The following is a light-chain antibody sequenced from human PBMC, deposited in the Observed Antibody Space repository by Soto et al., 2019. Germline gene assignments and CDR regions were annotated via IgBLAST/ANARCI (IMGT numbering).Light chain of an antibody. CDR2: EVT. V-gene: IGLV2-8*01. CDR1: SSDVGAYKY. CDR3: TSYVGNDIWV. Sequence: QSALTQPPSASGSPGQSVTISCTGTSSDVGAYKYVSWYQQYPGKAPKPMIYEVTTRPSGVPDRFSGSKSGNTASLTVSGLQDEDEADYYCTSYVGNDIWVFGGGTKLTVL. J-gene: IGLJ3*02.